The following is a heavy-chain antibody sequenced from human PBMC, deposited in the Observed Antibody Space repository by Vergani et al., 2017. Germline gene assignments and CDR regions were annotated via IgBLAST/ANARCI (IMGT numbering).Heavy chain of an antibody. D-gene: IGHD2-2*01. J-gene: IGHJ6*03. CDR3: AREGYCSSTSCLGYYYYMDV. CDR1: GFTFSSYS. CDR2: ISSSSSYI. V-gene: IGHV3-21*01. Sequence: EVQLVESGGGLVKPGGSLRLSCAASGFTFSSYSMNWVRQAPGKGLEWVSSISSSSSYIYYADSVKGRFTISRDNAKNSLYLQMNSLRAEDTAVYYCAREGYCSSTSCLGYYYYMDVWGKGTTVTVSS.